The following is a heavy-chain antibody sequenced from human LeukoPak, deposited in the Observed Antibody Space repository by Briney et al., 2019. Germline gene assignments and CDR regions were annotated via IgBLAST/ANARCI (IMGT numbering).Heavy chain of an antibody. CDR2: INPSGGST. J-gene: IGHJ4*02. V-gene: IGHV1-46*01. CDR1: GYTFTSYY. D-gene: IGHD3-22*01. Sequence: GASVKVSCKASGYTFTSYYMHWVRQAPGQGLEWMGIINPSGGSTSYAQKFQGRVTMTRDTSTSTVYMELSSLRSEDTAVYFCARVYYDISGSYLGDFDYWGQGTLVTVSS. CDR3: ARVYYDISGSYLGDFDY.